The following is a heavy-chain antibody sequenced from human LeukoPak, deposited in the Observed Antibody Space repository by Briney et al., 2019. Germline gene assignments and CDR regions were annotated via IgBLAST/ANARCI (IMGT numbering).Heavy chain of an antibody. CDR1: GGTFSSYA. Sequence: ASVKVSCKASGGTFSSYAISRVRQAPGQGLEWMGRIIPIFGTANYAQMFQGRVTITTDESTSTAYMELSSLRSEDTAVYYCARDWAYPGAFDIWGQGTMVTVSS. D-gene: IGHD3-16*01. CDR3: ARDWAYPGAFDI. V-gene: IGHV1-69*05. CDR2: IIPIFGTA. J-gene: IGHJ3*02.